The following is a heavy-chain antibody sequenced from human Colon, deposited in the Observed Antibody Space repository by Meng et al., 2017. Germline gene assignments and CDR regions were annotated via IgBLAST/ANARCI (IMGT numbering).Heavy chain of an antibody. D-gene: IGHD3-10*01. CDR1: GFSFSNYW. CDR2: ISTDGSSV. Sequence: GGSLRLSCAASGFSFSNYWMHWVRQAPGKGLEGVSRISTDGSSVMYADSVKGRFSISRDNAKNTLYLQMDSLRDDDTAVYFCARVGSGSYFPYWGQGSLVTVSS. V-gene: IGHV3-74*03. J-gene: IGHJ4*02. CDR3: ARVGSGSYFPY.